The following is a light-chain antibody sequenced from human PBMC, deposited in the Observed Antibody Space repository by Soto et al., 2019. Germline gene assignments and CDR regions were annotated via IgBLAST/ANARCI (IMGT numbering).Light chain of an antibody. CDR1: QSVGSH. CDR2: DAS. Sequence: EIVFTHSPATLSFSPVGRATFSCRASQSVGSHLAWYRQKPGQVPRLVIYDASNRATGIATRFSGSGSGTDFSLTISSLEPEDFAVYYCLQRSEWPITFGQGTRLEIK. CDR3: LQRSEWPIT. J-gene: IGKJ5*01. V-gene: IGKV3-11*01.